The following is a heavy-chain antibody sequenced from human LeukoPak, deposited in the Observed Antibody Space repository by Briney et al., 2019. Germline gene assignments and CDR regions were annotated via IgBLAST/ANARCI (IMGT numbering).Heavy chain of an antibody. Sequence: HPGGSLRLSCAASGFTFSSYAMHWVRQAPGKGLEWVAVISYDGSNKYYADSVKGRFTISRDNSKNTLYLQMNSLRAEDTAVYYCARGQDYYDSSGYRAFPFFWGQGTLVTVSS. CDR2: ISYDGSNK. CDR1: GFTFSSYA. J-gene: IGHJ4*02. D-gene: IGHD3-22*01. CDR3: ARGQDYYDSSGYRAFPFF. V-gene: IGHV3-30-3*01.